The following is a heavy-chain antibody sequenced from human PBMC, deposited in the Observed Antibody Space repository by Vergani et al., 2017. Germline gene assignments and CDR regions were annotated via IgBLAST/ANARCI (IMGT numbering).Heavy chain of an antibody. D-gene: IGHD6-6*01. CDR3: AREYSSSVGFLAY. J-gene: IGHJ4*02. CDR1: GYTFNDHF. Sequence: QVQLVQSGAEVKKPGASVKVSCKASGYTFNDHFIHWVRQAPGQGLEWMGWIRPKSGDTKFGQTFQGRVTLTSDADNTTVYMEVRRLTSDDTAMYYCAREYSSSVGFLAYWGQGTLVTVSS. V-gene: IGHV1-2*02. CDR2: IRPKSGDT.